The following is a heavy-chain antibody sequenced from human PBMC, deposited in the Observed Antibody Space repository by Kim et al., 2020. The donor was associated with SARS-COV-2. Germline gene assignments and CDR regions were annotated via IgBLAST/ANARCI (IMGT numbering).Heavy chain of an antibody. CDR1: GFTFSSYE. J-gene: IGHJ6*02. Sequence: GGSLRLSCAASGFTFSSYEMNWVRQAPGKGLEWVSYISSSGSTIYYADSVKGRFTISRDNAKNSLYLQMNSLRAEDTAVYYCARDVCRRNWSSTSWYGEDYYGMDVWGQGTTGTVSS. CDR3: ARDVCRRNWSSTSWYGEDYYGMDV. V-gene: IGHV3-48*03. CDR2: ISSSGSTI. D-gene: IGHD2-2*01.